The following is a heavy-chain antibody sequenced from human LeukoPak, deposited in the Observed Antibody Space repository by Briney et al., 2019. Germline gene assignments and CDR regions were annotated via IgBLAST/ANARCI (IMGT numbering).Heavy chain of an antibody. CDR3: AREGQYITAMVPRRVFRAFDI. J-gene: IGHJ3*02. D-gene: IGHD5-18*01. V-gene: IGHV4-34*01. CDR1: GGSFSGYY. CDR2: INHSGST. Sequence: SETLSLTCAVYGGSFSGYYWSWIRQPPGKGLEWIGEINHSGSTNYNPSLKSRVTISVDTSKNQFSLKLSSVTAADTAVYYCAREGQYITAMVPRRVFRAFDIWGQGAMVTVSS.